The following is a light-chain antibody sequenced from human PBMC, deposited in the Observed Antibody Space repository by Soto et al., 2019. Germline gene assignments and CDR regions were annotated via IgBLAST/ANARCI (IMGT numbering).Light chain of an antibody. J-gene: IGKJ1*01. CDR3: QQYYSTPWT. V-gene: IGKV4-1*01. Sequence: DIVMTQSPDSLAVSLGERATINCKSSQSVLYNSNNKNYLAWYQQKPGQAPKLLIYWASTRESGVPDRFSGSGSGTDFILTISSLQAEDVAVYYCQQYYSTPWTFGQGTKVEIK. CDR1: QSVLYNSNNKNY. CDR2: WAS.